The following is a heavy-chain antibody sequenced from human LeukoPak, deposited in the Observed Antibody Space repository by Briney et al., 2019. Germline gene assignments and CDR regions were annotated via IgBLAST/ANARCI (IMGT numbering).Heavy chain of an antibody. D-gene: IGHD5-18*01. Sequence: PSETLSLTCTVSGGSISSYYWSWIRQPPGKGLEWIGYIYYSGSTNYNPSLKSRVTISVDTSKNQFSLKMNSVTAADTAVYYCARGMYNYGYFFDYWGQGTLVTVSS. CDR1: GGSISSYY. J-gene: IGHJ4*02. V-gene: IGHV4-59*01. CDR3: ARGMYNYGYFFDY. CDR2: IYYSGST.